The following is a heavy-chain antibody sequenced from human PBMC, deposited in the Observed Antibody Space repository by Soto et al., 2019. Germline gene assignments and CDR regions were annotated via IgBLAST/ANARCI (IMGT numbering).Heavy chain of an antibody. CDR1: GFTLSRSA. Sequence: GGSLRLSCAASGFTLSRSAMTWVRLAPGKGLEWVSGIDGGDDSTHYADSVRGHFTISRDKSKNTLYLQMNSLRVEDTAVYFCARVQATGSGLGLYRSRGQGTLVPVSS. V-gene: IGHV3-23*01. CDR2: IDGGDDST. D-gene: IGHD2-8*02. CDR3: ARVQATGSGLGLYRS. J-gene: IGHJ5*01.